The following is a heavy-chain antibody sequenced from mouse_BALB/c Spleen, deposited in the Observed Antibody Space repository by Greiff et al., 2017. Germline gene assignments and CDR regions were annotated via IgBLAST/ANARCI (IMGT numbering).Heavy chain of an antibody. J-gene: IGHJ3*01. CDR3: TNELVFAY. Sequence: LQQPGSELVRPGASVKLSCKASGYTFTSYWMHWVKQRPGQGLEWIGNIYPGSGSTNYDEKFKSKATLTVDTSSSAAYMQLSSLTSEDSAVYYCTNELVFAYWGQGTLVTVSA. CDR2: IYPGSGST. V-gene: IGHV1S22*01. CDR1: GYTFTSYW. D-gene: IGHD4-1*01.